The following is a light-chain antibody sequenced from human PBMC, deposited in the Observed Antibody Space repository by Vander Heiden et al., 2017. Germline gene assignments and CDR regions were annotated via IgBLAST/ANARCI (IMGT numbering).Light chain of an antibody. J-gene: IGLJ2*01. CDR1: SSNIGSNY. V-gene: IGLV1-47*01. Sequence: PGQRVTISCSGSSSNIGSNYVSWYQQLPGKAPKLLIYRNNQRPSGVPDRFSGSKSGTSASLAISGLRSEDEADYYCAAWDDSLSVVVFGGGTKLTVL. CDR3: AAWDDSLSVVV. CDR2: RNN.